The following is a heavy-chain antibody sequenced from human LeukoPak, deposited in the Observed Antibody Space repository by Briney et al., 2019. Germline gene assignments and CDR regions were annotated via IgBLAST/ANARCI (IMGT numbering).Heavy chain of an antibody. Sequence: GRSLRLSCAASGFTFSSYGMHWVRQAPGKGLEWVAVIWYDGSNKYYADSVKGRFTISRDNSKNTLYPQMNSLRAEDTAVYYCATEGFRVGATRSDAFDIWGQGTMVTVSS. CDR2: IWYDGSNK. D-gene: IGHD1-26*01. CDR1: GFTFSSYG. V-gene: IGHV3-33*01. J-gene: IGHJ3*02. CDR3: ATEGFRVGATRSDAFDI.